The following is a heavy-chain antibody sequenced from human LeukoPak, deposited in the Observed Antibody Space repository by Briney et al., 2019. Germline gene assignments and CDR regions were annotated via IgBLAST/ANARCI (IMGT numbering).Heavy chain of an antibody. CDR2: MNPNSGNT. J-gene: IGHJ4*02. V-gene: IGHV1-8*01. D-gene: IGHD3-3*01. Sequence: WASVKVSCKASGYTFTSYDINWVRQATGQGLEWMGWMNPNSGNTGYAQKFQGRVTMTRNTSISTAYTELSSLRSEDTAVYYCARGHDFWSGYHTQDFDYWGQGTLVTVSS. CDR3: ARGHDFWSGYHTQDFDY. CDR1: GYTFTSYD.